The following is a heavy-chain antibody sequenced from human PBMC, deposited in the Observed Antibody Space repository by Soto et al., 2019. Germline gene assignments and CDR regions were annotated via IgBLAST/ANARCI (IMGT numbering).Heavy chain of an antibody. D-gene: IGHD3-22*01. V-gene: IGHV4-39*07. CDR1: GASVSDSLSY. CDR2: IYFSGIT. CDR3: ARSPDSSGYYPRRYYYGMDV. J-gene: IGHJ6*02. Sequence: SETLSLTCIISGASVSDSLSYWGWIRQPPGKRPEWIGNIYFSGITSYNPSLKRRVTISVDKSKNQFSLKLSSVTAADTAVYYCARSPDSSGYYPRRYYYGMDVWGQGTTVTVSS.